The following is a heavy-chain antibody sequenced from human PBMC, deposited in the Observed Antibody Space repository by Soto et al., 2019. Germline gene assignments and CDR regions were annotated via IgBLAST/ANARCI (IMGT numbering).Heavy chain of an antibody. Sequence: SETLSLTCAVYGGSFSGYYWSWIRQPPGKGLEWIGEINHSGSTNYNPSLKSRVTISVDTSKNQFSLKLSSVTAADTAVYYCARVIPQSRPPPAWFAPGGKETLVTVP. CDR3: ARVIPQSRPPPAWFAP. V-gene: IGHV4-34*01. CDR2: INHSGST. CDR1: GGSFSGYY. J-gene: IGHJ5*02. D-gene: IGHD6-6*01.